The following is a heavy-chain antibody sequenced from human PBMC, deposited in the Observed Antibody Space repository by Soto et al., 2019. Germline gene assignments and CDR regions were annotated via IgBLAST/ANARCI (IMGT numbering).Heavy chain of an antibody. CDR2: ISAYNGKT. D-gene: IGHD3-22*01. J-gene: IGHJ3*02. V-gene: IGHV1-18*01. CDR3: ARDSLMIDVIDAFDI. CDR1: GYTSTSYG. Sequence: QVQLVQSGAEAKKPGASVKVSCKASGYTSTSYGISWVRQAPGQGLEWMGWISAYNGKTNYAQKLQGRVTMTTDTSTSTAYMELRSLRSDDTAVYYCARDSLMIDVIDAFDIWGQGTMVTVSS.